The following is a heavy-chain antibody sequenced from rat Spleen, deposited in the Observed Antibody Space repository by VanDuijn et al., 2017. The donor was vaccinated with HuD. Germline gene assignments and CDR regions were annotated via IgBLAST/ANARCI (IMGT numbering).Heavy chain of an antibody. J-gene: IGHJ4*01. Sequence: EVQLVESGGGLVQPGRSLKLSCAASGFNFRDYYMAWVRQAPKKGLEWVATISTSGSRTYYRDSVKGRFTISRDNAKNTQYLQMDSLRSEDTATYYCARHVRYNLYVMDAWGQGASVTVSS. CDR2: ISTSGSRT. V-gene: IGHV5-7*01. D-gene: IGHD1-5*01. CDR1: GFNFRDYY. CDR3: ARHVRYNLYVMDA.